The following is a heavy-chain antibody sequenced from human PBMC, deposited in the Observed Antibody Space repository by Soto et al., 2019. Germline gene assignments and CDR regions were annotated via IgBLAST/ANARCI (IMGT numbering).Heavy chain of an antibody. D-gene: IGHD3-16*01. CDR1: GFTVSTKY. CDR3: ARDPWAADY. CDR2: IYSGGST. Sequence: EVQLVESGGGVVQPGGSLRLSCAASGFTVSTKYMSWVRQAPGKGLEWVSVIYSGGSTFYADSVRGRFTISRDNCKNTVNLQMNSRRAEDTAVYYCARDPWAADYWGQRTLVTVSS. J-gene: IGHJ4*02. V-gene: IGHV3-66*01.